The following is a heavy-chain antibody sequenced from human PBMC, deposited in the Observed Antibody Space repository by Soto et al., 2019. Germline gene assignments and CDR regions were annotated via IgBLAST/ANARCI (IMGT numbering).Heavy chain of an antibody. CDR1: GFTFSSYG. CDR2: ISYDGSNK. CDR3: AKTTSYYYDSSGYYLFDY. V-gene: IGHV3-30*18. D-gene: IGHD3-22*01. Sequence: QVQLVESGGGVVQPGRSLRLSCAASGFTFSSYGMHWVRQAPGKGLEWVAVISYDGSNKYYADSVKGRFTISRDNSKNTLYLQMNSLRAEDTAVYCCAKTTSYYYDSSGYYLFDYWGQGTLVTVSS. J-gene: IGHJ4*02.